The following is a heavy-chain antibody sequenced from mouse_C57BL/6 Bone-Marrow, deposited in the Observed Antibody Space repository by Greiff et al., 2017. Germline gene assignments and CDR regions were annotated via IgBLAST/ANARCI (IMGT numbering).Heavy chain of an antibody. CDR2: IDPSDSYT. D-gene: IGHD1-1*01. CDR3: ARDIYYYGSSYAMDY. CDR1: GYTFTSYW. J-gene: IGHJ4*01. V-gene: IGHV1-69*01. Sequence: VQLQQPGAELVMPGASVKLSCKASGYTFTSYWMHWVKQRPGQGLEWVGEIDPSDSYTNYNQKFKGKSTLTVDKSSSTAYMQLGSLTSEDSAVYYCARDIYYYGSSYAMDYWGQGTSVTVSS.